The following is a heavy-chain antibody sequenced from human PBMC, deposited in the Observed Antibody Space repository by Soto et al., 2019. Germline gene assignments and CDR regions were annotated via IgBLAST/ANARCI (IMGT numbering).Heavy chain of an antibody. Sequence: ASETLSLTCTVSGGSISSSNYYWGWIRQPPGKGLEWIGTIYYSGSTYYNPSLKSRVTISVDTSKNQFSLKLSSVTAADTAVYYCAREYSSSWGNWFDPWGQGTLVTVSS. CDR3: AREYSSSWGNWFDP. J-gene: IGHJ5*02. V-gene: IGHV4-39*07. CDR2: IYYSGST. D-gene: IGHD6-13*01. CDR1: GGSISSSNYY.